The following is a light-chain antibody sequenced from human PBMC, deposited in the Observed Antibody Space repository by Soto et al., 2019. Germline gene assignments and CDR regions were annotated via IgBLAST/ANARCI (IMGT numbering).Light chain of an antibody. CDR1: NIGSNN. V-gene: IGLV3-21*02. CDR2: AND. Sequence: SYELTQPPSVSVAPGQTAKITCGRDNIGSNNVNWYQQRPGQAPVLVVYANDDRPSGIPERFSGSNSGNTATLTISRVEAGDEADYYCQVKDGSSRYAFGSGTKLTVL. J-gene: IGLJ1*01. CDR3: QVKDGSSRYA.